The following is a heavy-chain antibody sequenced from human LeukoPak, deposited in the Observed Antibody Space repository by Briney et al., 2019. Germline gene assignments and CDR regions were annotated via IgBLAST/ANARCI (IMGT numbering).Heavy chain of an antibody. D-gene: IGHD2-2*01. CDR1: GFTFSSYS. CDR2: ISSSSSYI. CDR3: ARYCSSTSCSFEDY. V-gene: IGHV3-21*01. J-gene: IGHJ4*02. Sequence: GGSLRLSCAASGFTFSSYSMNWVRQAPGKGLEWVSSISSSSSYIYYADSVKGRFTISRDNAKNSLYLQMNSLRAEDTAVYYCARYCSSTSCSFEDYWGQGTLVTVSS.